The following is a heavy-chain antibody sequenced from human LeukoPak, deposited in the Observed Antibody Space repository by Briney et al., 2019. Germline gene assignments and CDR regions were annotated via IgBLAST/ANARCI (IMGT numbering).Heavy chain of an antibody. CDR1: GFTLSNDW. D-gene: IGHD3-10*01. J-gene: IGHJ5*02. Sequence: GGSLRPSCAAAGFTLSNDWMTWVRQAPGKGREWVANIKDDGGEKNYVDSVKGRFTISRDNAKKSLYLQMNSLRAEDTAVYYCARFSGRSPFDPWGQGTLVTVSS. CDR2: IKDDGGEK. V-gene: IGHV3-7*01. CDR3: ARFSGRSPFDP.